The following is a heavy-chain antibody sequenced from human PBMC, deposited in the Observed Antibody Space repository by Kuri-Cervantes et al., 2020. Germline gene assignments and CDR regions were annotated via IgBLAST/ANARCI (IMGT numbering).Heavy chain of an antibody. J-gene: IGHJ6*03. CDR1: GYTLTELS. CDR2: INPNSGGT. Sequence: ASVKVSCKVSGYTLTELSMHWVRQAPGQGLEWMGWINPNSGGTNYAQKFQGRVTMTRDTSISTAYMELSSLRSEDTAVYYCARGELVYDYYYYYMDVWGKGTTVTVSS. CDR3: ARGELVYDYYYYYMDV. V-gene: IGHV1-2*02. D-gene: IGHD2-8*01.